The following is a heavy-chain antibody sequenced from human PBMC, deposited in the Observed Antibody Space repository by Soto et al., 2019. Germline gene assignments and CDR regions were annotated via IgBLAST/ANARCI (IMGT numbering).Heavy chain of an antibody. D-gene: IGHD2-15*01. V-gene: IGHV1-69*12. Sequence: QAQLVQSGAEVKKPGSSVKVSCKASGGTFSNYAISWVRQAPGQGLEWMGAIIPLFRTPDYSQKFQARVSITADQSTTTAYMGLSILRSEDTAVYYCAIDIDLLLVGGNYYCARDVWGQGTRVSFSS. CDR3: AIDIDLLLVGGNYYCARDV. J-gene: IGHJ6*01. CDR1: GGTFSNYA. CDR2: IIPLFRTP.